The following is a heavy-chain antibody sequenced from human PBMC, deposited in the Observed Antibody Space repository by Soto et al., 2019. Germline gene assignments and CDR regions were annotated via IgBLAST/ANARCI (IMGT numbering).Heavy chain of an antibody. CDR2: IYHSGST. Sequence: SETLSLTCAVSGGSISSSNWWSWVRQPPGKGLEWIGEIYHSGSTNYNPSLKSRVTISVDKSKNQFSLKLSSVTAADTAVYYCARCYGSGSSYYYYYGMDVWGQGTTVTVS. D-gene: IGHD3-10*01. V-gene: IGHV4-4*02. J-gene: IGHJ6*02. CDR1: GGSISSSNW. CDR3: ARCYGSGSSYYYYYGMDV.